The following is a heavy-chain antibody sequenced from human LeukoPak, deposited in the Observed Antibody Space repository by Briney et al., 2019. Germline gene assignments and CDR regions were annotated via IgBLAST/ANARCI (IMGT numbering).Heavy chain of an antibody. CDR1: GFTFDDCG. V-gene: IGHV3-20*04. J-gene: IGHJ4*02. CDR2: INWNGGST. CDR3: ARDRPNYSSGWTEFDY. Sequence: GGSLRLSCAASGFTFDDCGMSWVRQAPGKGLEWVSGINWNGGSTGYADSVKGRFTISKDNSKNTLYLQMNSLRAEDTAVYYCARDRPNYSSGWTEFDYWGQGTLVTVSS. D-gene: IGHD6-19*01.